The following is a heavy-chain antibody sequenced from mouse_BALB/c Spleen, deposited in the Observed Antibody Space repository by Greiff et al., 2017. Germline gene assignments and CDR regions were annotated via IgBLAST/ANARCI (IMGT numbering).Heavy chain of an antibody. CDR3: ARWGQLGPYAMDY. CDR1: GDSITSGY. J-gene: IGHJ4*01. Sequence: EVKLMESGPSLVKPSQTLSLTCSVTGDSITSGYWNWIRKFPGNKLEYMGYISYSGSTYYNPSLKSRISITRDTSKNQYYLQLNSVTTEDTATYYCARWGQLGPYAMDYWGQGTSVTVSS. V-gene: IGHV3-8*02. D-gene: IGHD3-2*01. CDR2: ISYSGST.